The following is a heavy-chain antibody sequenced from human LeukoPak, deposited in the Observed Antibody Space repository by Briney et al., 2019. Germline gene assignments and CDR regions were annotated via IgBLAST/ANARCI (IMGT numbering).Heavy chain of an antibody. V-gene: IGHV1-18*01. CDR1: GYTFTSYG. D-gene: IGHD3-3*01. CDR2: ISAYNGNT. J-gene: IGHJ6*02. CDR3: ARDHRGYDFWRHYGMDV. Sequence: ASVKVSCKASGYTFTSYGISWVRQAPGQGLEWMGWISAYNGNTNYAQKLQGRVTMTTDTSTSTAYMELRGLRSDDTAVYYCARDHRGYDFWRHYGMDVWGQGTTVTVSS.